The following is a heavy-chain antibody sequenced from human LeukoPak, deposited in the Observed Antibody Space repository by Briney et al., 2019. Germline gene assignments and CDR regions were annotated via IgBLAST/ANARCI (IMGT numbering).Heavy chain of an antibody. J-gene: IGHJ4*02. CDR2: MNPNSDNT. Sequence: ASVKVSCKASGYTFTSYDINWVRQATGQGLEWMGWMNPNSDNTGYAQKFQGRVTITRNTSINTAYMELSSLRSEDTAVYYCARVFGDDYDYAYWGQGTLVTVSS. CDR1: GYTFTSYD. CDR3: ARVFGDDYDYAY. D-gene: IGHD5-12*01. V-gene: IGHV1-8*03.